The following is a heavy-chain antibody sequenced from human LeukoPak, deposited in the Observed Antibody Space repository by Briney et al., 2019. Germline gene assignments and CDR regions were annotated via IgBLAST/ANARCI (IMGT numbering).Heavy chain of an antibody. CDR2: ISYDGSNE. V-gene: IGHV3-30-3*01. J-gene: IGHJ1*01. D-gene: IGHD6-6*01. CDR3: ARDLTTSSTAYFHH. Sequence: PGGSLRLSCAASGFIFSSYAMHWIRQAPGEGLEWVAVISYDGSNEYYADSVKGRFTISRDNGKNSLYLQMNSLRAEDTAVYYCARDLTTSSTAYFHHWGQGTLVTVSS. CDR1: GFIFSSYA.